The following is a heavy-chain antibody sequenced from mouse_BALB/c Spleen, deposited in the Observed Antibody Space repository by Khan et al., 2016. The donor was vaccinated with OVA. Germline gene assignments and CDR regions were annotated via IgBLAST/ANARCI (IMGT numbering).Heavy chain of an antibody. CDR2: IDPANGNT. V-gene: IGHV14-3*02. CDR3: GRDYWDVFAY. Sequence: EVQLQQSGAELVKPGASVKLSCTASGFPIKDSYMHWVKQRPKQGLEWIGRIDPANGNTKFDPKFQGKATLTADTSSNTAYLQLSSLTSEDTAVYYGGRDYWDVFAYWGQGTLVTVSA. D-gene: IGHD4-1*01. CDR1: GFPIKDSY. J-gene: IGHJ3*01.